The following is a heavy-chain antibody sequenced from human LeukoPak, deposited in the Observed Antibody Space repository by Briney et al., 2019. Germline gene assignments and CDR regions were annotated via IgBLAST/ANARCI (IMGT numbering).Heavy chain of an antibody. CDR1: GGSISSGDYY. J-gene: IGHJ4*02. Sequence: SETLSLTCTVSGGSISSGDYYWSWIRQPPGKGLEWIGYINYSGSTYYNPSLKSRVTISIDTSKNQFSLKLSSVTAADTAVYYCAREGGPYRPLDYSGQGTLVTVAS. CDR2: INYSGST. V-gene: IGHV4-30-4*01. CDR3: AREGGPYRPLDY.